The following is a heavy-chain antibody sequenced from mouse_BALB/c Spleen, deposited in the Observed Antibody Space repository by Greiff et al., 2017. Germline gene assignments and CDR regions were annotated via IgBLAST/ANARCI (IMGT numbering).Heavy chain of an antibody. J-gene: IGHJ4*01. D-gene: IGHD1-1*01. CDR2: ISSGGST. Sequence: EVMLVESGGGLVKPGGSLKLSCAASGFTFSSYAMSWVRQTPEKRLEWVASISSGGSTYYPDSVKGRFTISRDNARNILYLQMSSLRSEDTAMYYCARQGGSSHPYYYAMDYWGQGTSVTVSS. CDR1: GFTFSSYA. V-gene: IGHV5-6-5*01. CDR3: ARQGGSSHPYYYAMDY.